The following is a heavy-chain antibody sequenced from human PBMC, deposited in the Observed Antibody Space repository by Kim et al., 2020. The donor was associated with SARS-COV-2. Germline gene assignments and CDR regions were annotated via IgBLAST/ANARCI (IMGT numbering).Heavy chain of an antibody. CDR3: ARGGGGFGSRGRYYGMDV. J-gene: IGHJ6*02. D-gene: IGHD3-10*01. CDR1: GGSFSGYY. Sequence: SETLSLTCAVYGGSFSGYYWSWIRQPPGKGLEWIGEINHSGSTNYNPSLKSRVTISVDTSKNQFSLKLSSVTAADTAVYYCARGGGGFGSRGRYYGMDVWGQGTTVTVSS. V-gene: IGHV4-34*01. CDR2: INHSGST.